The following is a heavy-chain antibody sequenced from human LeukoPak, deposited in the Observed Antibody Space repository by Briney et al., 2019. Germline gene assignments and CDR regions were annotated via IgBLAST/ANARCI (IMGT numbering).Heavy chain of an antibody. J-gene: IGHJ4*02. CDR1: GYSFTNYW. Sequence: PGESLKISCKGSGYSFTNYWIGWVRQMPGKGLEWMGIISPDGSDTRYSPSFQGQVTISADKSITTAYLQWSSLKASDTAMYYCARLTSSWSFDYWGQGTLVTVSS. CDR2: ISPDGSDT. CDR3: ARLTSSWSFDY. V-gene: IGHV5-51*01. D-gene: IGHD6-13*01.